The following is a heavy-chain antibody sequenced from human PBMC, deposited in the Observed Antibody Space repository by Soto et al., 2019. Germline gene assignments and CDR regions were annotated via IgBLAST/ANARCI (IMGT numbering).Heavy chain of an antibody. CDR3: ARDHQYQLPSDV. V-gene: IGHV3-30*04. CDR1: GVTFNRYA. D-gene: IGHD2-2*01. J-gene: IGHJ6*02. CDR2: ISYDGSNK. Sequence: QAQLVESGGGMVKPGRSLRLSCVASGVTFNRYAMHWVRQAPGKGLEWVAVISYDGSNKYYADSVKGRFTISRDNSNNTLYLQMNTLEAEDSAVYYCARDHQYQLPSDVWGQGTTVTVS.